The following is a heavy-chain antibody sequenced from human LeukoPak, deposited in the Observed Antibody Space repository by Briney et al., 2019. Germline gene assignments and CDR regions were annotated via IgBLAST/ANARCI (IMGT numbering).Heavy chain of an antibody. CDR1: GGSISGDY. Sequence: PSETLSLTCTVSGGSISGDYWSWIRQPPGKGLEWIGYIVHSGKTSYNPSLKSRVALSIDTSKNQFSLKLSSVTAADTAVYYCARRGPRIGWFDPWGQGTLVTVSS. CDR3: ARRGPRIGWFDP. D-gene: IGHD3-16*02. CDR2: IVHSGKT. J-gene: IGHJ5*02. V-gene: IGHV4-59*08.